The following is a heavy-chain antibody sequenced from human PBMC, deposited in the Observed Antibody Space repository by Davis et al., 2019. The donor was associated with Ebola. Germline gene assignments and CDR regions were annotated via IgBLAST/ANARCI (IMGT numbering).Heavy chain of an antibody. CDR1: GFTFSNYA. Sequence: PGGSLRLSCAASGFTFSNYAMTWVRQAPGKGLEWVSTLSASGGGRYDADSVKGRFTISRDNSKNTLYLQMNSLRAEDTAVYYCAKDLKGAAVATYAAFDIWGQGTMVTVSS. D-gene: IGHD6-19*01. CDR2: LSASGGGR. CDR3: AKDLKGAAVATYAAFDI. J-gene: IGHJ3*02. V-gene: IGHV3-23*01.